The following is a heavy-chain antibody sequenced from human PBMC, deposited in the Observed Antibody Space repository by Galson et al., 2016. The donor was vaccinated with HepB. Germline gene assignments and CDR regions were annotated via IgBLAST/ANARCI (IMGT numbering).Heavy chain of an antibody. CDR2: IYWDDDK. J-gene: IGHJ4*03. Sequence: PALVKPTQTLTLTCTFSGFSLSTSGVTVGWVRQPPGKALEWLALIYWDDDKRYSSSLKSRLTITKDTSENQVVLAMTNMAPVDTATYYCAMSQRGQHQLVFDSWGQGTTVTVSS. CDR3: AMSQRGQHQLVFDS. V-gene: IGHV2-5*02. D-gene: IGHD6-13*01. CDR1: GFSLSTSGVT.